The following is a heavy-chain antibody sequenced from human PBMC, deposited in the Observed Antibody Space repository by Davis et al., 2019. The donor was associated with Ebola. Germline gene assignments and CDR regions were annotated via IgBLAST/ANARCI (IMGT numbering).Heavy chain of an antibody. Sequence: SVKVSCRASGGTFSSYAISWVRQAPGQGLEWMGGIIPIFGTANYAQKFQGRVTITADKSTSTAYMELSSLRSEDTAVYYCARADYYDSSGYYLLYYYYGMDVWGQGTTVTVSS. CDR1: GGTFSSYA. CDR2: IIPIFGTA. J-gene: IGHJ6*02. D-gene: IGHD3-22*01. CDR3: ARADYYDSSGYYLLYYYYGMDV. V-gene: IGHV1-69*06.